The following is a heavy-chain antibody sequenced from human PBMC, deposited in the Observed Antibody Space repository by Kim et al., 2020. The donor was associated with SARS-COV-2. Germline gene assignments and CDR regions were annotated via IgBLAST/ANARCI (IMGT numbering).Heavy chain of an antibody. J-gene: IGHJ4*02. CDR2: IYHSGST. V-gene: IGHV4-4*02. CDR1: GGSFTSSNW. Sequence: SETLSLTCAVSGGSFTSSNWWSWVRQSPGKGLEWIGEIYHSGSTNYNPSLKSRVTISVDKSKNQFSLKMSSVTAADTAVYYCAGYNPNRGDFDYWGQGTLVTVSS. D-gene: IGHD2-15*01. CDR3: AGYNPNRGDFDY.